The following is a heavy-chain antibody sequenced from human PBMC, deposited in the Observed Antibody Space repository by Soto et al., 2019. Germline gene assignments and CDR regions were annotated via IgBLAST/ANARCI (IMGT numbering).Heavy chain of an antibody. CDR2: ISGSGETP. V-gene: IGHV3-23*01. CDR3: AKVGSTGWYLNWLDT. Sequence: QAGGSLRLSCAASGFTFINYPMSWVRQAPGKGLEWVSGISGSGETPYYADSVKGRFTIPRDNSKNTVFLQMNSLRPEDTGLYYCAKVGSTGWYLNWLDTWGQGTLVTVSS. D-gene: IGHD6-19*01. CDR1: GFTFINYP. J-gene: IGHJ5*02.